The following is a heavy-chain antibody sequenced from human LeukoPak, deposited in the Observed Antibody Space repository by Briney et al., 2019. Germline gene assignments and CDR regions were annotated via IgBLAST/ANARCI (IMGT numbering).Heavy chain of an antibody. CDR1: GDSVSTNSAA. CDR2: TYYRSKWSH. CDR3: ARGNRDFDS. V-gene: IGHV6-1*01. Sequence: SQTLSVTCAICGDSVSTNSAAWNWIRQSPSRGLEWLGRTYYRSKWSHDYAPSVQSRITINPDTSKNQFSLHLNSVTPEDTAVYYCARGNRDFDSWGQGTLVTVSS. J-gene: IGHJ5*01. D-gene: IGHD2-21*02.